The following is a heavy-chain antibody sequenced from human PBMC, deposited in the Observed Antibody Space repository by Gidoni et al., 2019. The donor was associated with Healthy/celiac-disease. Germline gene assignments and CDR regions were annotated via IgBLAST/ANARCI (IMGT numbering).Heavy chain of an antibody. CDR2: IYYSGST. D-gene: IGHD3-10*01. J-gene: IGHJ4*02. Sequence: LQLQESGPGLVKPSETLSLTCTVSGGSTRSSSYYWGWIRQPPGKGLEWIGSIYYSGSTYHNPSLKSRVTISVDTSKNQFSLKLSSVTAADTAVYYCARLITMVRGVNIGYFDYWGQGTLVTVSS. CDR3: ARLITMVRGVNIGYFDY. CDR1: GGSTRSSSYY. V-gene: IGHV4-39*01.